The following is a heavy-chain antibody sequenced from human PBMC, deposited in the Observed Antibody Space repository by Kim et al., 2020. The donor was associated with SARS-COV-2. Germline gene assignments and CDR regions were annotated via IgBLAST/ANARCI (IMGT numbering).Heavy chain of an antibody. Sequence: ASVKVSCKASGYTFTTYAMHWVRQAPGQRLEWMGWINCGNGNTKYSQKFQDRVTITRDTSASSAYMELSSLRSEDTAVYYCAREGGSLGRTQDGMDVWGQGTTVTVSS. CDR1: GYTFTTYA. J-gene: IGHJ6*02. CDR3: AREGGSLGRTQDGMDV. V-gene: IGHV1-3*01. D-gene: IGHD3-16*01. CDR2: INCGNGNT.